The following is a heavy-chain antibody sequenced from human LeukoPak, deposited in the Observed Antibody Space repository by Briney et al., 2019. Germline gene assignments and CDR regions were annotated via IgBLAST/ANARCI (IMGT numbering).Heavy chain of an antibody. J-gene: IGHJ4*02. CDR3: AKDRSTTVITYFDY. Sequence: GRSLRLSCAASGFTFDDYAMPWVRQAPGKGLEWVSGIRWNSGSIGYADSVKGRFTISRDNAKNSLYLQMNSLRAEDTALYYCAKDRSTTVITYFDYWGQGTLVTVSS. V-gene: IGHV3-9*01. CDR1: GFTFDDYA. D-gene: IGHD4-17*01. CDR2: IRWNSGSI.